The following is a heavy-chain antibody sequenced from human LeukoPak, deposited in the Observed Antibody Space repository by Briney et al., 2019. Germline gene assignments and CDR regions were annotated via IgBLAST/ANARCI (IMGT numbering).Heavy chain of an antibody. D-gene: IGHD1-7*01. Sequence: SVRVSCKASGGTFSSYAISWVRQAPGQGLEWMGRIIPILGIANYAQKFQGRVTITADKSTSTAYMELSSLRSEDTAVYYCARLTGTTGGVFDYWGQGTLVTVSS. CDR1: GGTFSSYA. J-gene: IGHJ4*02. CDR3: ARLTGTTGGVFDY. V-gene: IGHV1-69*04. CDR2: IIPILGIA.